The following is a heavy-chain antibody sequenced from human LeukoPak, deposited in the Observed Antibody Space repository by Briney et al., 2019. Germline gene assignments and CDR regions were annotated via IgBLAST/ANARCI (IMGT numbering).Heavy chain of an antibody. CDR1: GGSISSGGYY. V-gene: IGHV4-39*01. D-gene: IGHD6-13*01. Sequence: SETLSLACTVSGGSISSGGYYWSWVRQPPGKGLEWIGSIYYSGSTYYNPSLKSRVTISVDTSKNQFSLKLSSVTAADTAVYYCAGTRVSQGGAWGQGTLVTVSS. CDR3: AGTRVSQGGA. CDR2: IYYSGST. J-gene: IGHJ5*02.